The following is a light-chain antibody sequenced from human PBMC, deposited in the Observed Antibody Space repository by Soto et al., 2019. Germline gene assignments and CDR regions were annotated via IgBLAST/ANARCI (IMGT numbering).Light chain of an antibody. CDR3: QQYGSSPQT. V-gene: IGKV3-20*01. CDR1: QSVSSSF. Sequence: EIVMTQSPVTLSLSPLERATLSCIASQSVSSSFLAWYQQKPGQAPRLLIYGASRRATGTPGRFSGSGSGTDFTLTISRLEPEDLAVYYCQQYGSSPQTFGQGTKGDIK. J-gene: IGKJ1*01. CDR2: GAS.